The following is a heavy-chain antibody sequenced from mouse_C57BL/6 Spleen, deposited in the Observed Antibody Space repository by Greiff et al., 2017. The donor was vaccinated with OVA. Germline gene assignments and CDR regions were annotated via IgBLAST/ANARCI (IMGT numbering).Heavy chain of an antibody. D-gene: IGHD3-2*02. CDR3: AISVFGDSSGYLDY. J-gene: IGHJ2*01. Sequence: QVQLKQPGTELVKPGASVKLSCKASGYTFTSYWMPWVQPRPGQGLEWIGNINPSNGGTNYNEKFKSKATLTVDKSSSTAYMQLSSLTSEDSSFYYCAISVFGDSSGYLDYWGQGTTLTVSS. V-gene: IGHV1-53*01. CDR2: INPSNGGT. CDR1: GYTFTSYW.